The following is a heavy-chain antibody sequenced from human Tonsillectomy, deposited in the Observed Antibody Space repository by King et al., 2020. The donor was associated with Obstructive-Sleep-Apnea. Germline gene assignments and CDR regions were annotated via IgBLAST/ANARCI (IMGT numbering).Heavy chain of an antibody. J-gene: IGHJ5*02. Sequence: VQLVESGGGLVQPGGSLRLSCAASGFTFSSYAMNWVRQAPGKGREWVSAIRGSGGSTYYADSVKGRFTISRDNSENTLYLQMNSLRAEDTAVYYCAKDLISRYDILTGYYGFDPWGQGTLVTVSS. CDR1: GFTFSSYA. CDR3: AKDLISRYDILTGYYGFDP. D-gene: IGHD3-9*01. V-gene: IGHV3-23*04. CDR2: IRGSGGST.